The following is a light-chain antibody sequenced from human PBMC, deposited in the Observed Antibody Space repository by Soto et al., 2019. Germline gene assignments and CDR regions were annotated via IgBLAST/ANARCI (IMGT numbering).Light chain of an antibody. Sequence: EIVLTQSPVTLSLSPGERATLSCRASQIVSTTYLAWYQQNPAQAPRLLIYGASTRVTGIPAGFIGSGAGTEFTRTISSLQSEDFAVYYCQQYNNWPPWTCGQGTKGDIK. CDR2: GAS. V-gene: IGKV3-15*01. J-gene: IGKJ1*01. CDR3: QQYNNWPPWT. CDR1: QIVSTTY.